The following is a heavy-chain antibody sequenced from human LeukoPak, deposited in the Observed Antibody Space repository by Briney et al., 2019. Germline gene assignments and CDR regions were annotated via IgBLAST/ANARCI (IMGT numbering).Heavy chain of an antibody. D-gene: IGHD6-6*01. Sequence: GGSLRLSCGASGFTFSNYGMHWVRQAPGKGLEWVAIISYDGSSEYSADSVKGRFTISRDNSKNTLYLQMNSLRAEDTAVYYCAKVRDYSNSPLDYWGQGTLVTVSS. CDR2: ISYDGSSE. CDR3: AKVRDYSNSPLDY. J-gene: IGHJ4*02. V-gene: IGHV3-30*18. CDR1: GFTFSNYG.